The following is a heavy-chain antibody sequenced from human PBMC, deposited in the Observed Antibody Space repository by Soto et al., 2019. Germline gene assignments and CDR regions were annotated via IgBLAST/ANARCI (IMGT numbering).Heavy chain of an antibody. CDR3: AKLVGATRNYPFDY. V-gene: IGHV3-74*01. J-gene: IGHJ4*02. CDR2: LNTNGRIT. D-gene: IGHD1-26*01. CDR1: GFTFSNYW. Sequence: GGSLRLSCAASGFTFSNYWMHWVRQAPGQGLVWVSRLNTNGRITDYADSVQGRFTISRDNARNTLYLQMNSLRAEDTAVYYCAKLVGATRNYPFDYWGQGTLVTVSS.